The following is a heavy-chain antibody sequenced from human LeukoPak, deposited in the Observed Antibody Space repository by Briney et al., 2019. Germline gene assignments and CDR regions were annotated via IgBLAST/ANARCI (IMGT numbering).Heavy chain of an antibody. D-gene: IGHD1-26*01. Sequence: PSETLSLTCAVYGGSFSGYYWSWIRQPPGKGLEWIGEINHSGSTNYNPSLKSRVTISVDTSKNQFSLKLSSVTAADTAVYYCARATYYRWFDYWGQGTLVTVSS. CDR2: INHSGST. CDR3: ARATYYRWFDY. CDR1: GGSFSGYY. J-gene: IGHJ4*02. V-gene: IGHV4-34*01.